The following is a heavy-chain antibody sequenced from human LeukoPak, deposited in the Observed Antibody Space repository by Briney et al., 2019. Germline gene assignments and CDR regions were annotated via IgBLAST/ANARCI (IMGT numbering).Heavy chain of an antibody. CDR3: ARVPVTTVTINWFDP. J-gene: IGHJ5*02. V-gene: IGHV3-30*01. D-gene: IGHD4-11*01. CDR1: GFTFGDYA. CDR2: ISYDGSNK. Sequence: GGSLRLSCTASGFTFGDYAMSWFRQAPGKGLEWVAVISYDGSNKNYADSVKGRLTISRDNSKNTQYLQMNSLRAEDTAVYYCARVPVTTVTINWFDPWGQGTLVTVSS.